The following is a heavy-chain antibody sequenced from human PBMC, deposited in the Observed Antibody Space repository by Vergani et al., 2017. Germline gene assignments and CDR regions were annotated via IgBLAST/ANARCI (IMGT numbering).Heavy chain of an antibody. V-gene: IGHV3-23*02. Sequence: EVQLLESGGGLVQPGGSLRLSCAASGFTFSSYAMSWVRQAPGKGLEWVSAISGSGGSTYYNPSLKSRVTISVDTSKNQFSLKLSSVTAADTAVYYCAREHAVGYCSSTSCYLDWFDPWGQGTLVTVSS. CDR2: ISGSGGST. CDR3: AREHAVGYCSSTSCYLDWFDP. D-gene: IGHD2-2*03. CDR1: GFTFSSYA. J-gene: IGHJ5*02.